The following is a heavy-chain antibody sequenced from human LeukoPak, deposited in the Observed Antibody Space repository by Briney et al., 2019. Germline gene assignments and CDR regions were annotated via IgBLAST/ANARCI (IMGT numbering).Heavy chain of an antibody. CDR2: INHNGNVN. CDR1: GFTFSSYW. J-gene: IGHJ6*02. V-gene: IGHV3-7*03. Sequence: GGSLRLSCAASGFTFSSYWMNWARQAPGKGLEWVASINHNGNVNYYVDSVKGRFTISRDNAKNSLYLRMSNLRAEDTAVYFCARGGGLDVRGQGATVTVSS. CDR3: ARGGGLDV. D-gene: IGHD3-16*01.